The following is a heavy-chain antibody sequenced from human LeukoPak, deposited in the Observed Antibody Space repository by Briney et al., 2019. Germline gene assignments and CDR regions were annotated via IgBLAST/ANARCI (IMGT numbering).Heavy chain of an antibody. J-gene: IGHJ4*02. CDR2: ISSNGGST. D-gene: IGHD3-22*01. Sequence: PGGSLRLSCAASGFTFSNYAMHWVRQAPGKGLEYVSAISSNGGSTYYANSVKGRFTISRDNSKNTLFLQMGSLRAEDMAVYYCARGPTSGYYPYYFDSWGQGTLVTVSS. CDR3: ARGPTSGYYPYYFDS. CDR1: GFTFSNYA. V-gene: IGHV3-64*01.